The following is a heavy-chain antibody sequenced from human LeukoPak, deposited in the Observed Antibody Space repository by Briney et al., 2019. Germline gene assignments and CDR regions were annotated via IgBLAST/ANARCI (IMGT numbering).Heavy chain of an antibody. CDR3: ASFLWDDSSGYFDY. Sequence: PSETLSLTCTVSGGSVSSYYWSWIRQPAGKGLEWIGRIYTSGTTDYNPSLKSRVTMSVDTTKNQFSLKLTSVTAADTAVYYCASFLWDDSSGYFDYWGQGTLVTVSS. V-gene: IGHV4-4*07. CDR2: IYTSGTT. D-gene: IGHD3-22*01. J-gene: IGHJ4*02. CDR1: GGSVSSYY.